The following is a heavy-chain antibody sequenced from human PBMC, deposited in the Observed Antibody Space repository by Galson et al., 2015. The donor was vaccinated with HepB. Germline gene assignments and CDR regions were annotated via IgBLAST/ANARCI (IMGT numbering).Heavy chain of an antibody. Sequence: SVKVSCKVSGYTLTELSMHWVRQAPGKGLEWMGGFDPEDGETIYAQKFQGRVTMTEDTSTDTAYMELSSLRSEDTAVYYCATALSGYSGSYDVDYWGQGTLVTVSS. CDR2: FDPEDGET. D-gene: IGHD1-26*01. CDR1: GYTLTELS. V-gene: IGHV1-24*01. J-gene: IGHJ4*02. CDR3: ATALSGYSGSYDVDY.